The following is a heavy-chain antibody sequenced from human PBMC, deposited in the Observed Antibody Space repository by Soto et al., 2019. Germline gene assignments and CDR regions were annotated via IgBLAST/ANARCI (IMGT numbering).Heavy chain of an antibody. CDR1: GFSLSTSGVG. D-gene: IGHD3-3*01. V-gene: IGHV2-5*02. J-gene: IGHJ4*02. CDR3: AHSSAIFGVAIWDFDY. CDR2: IYWDDDK. Sequence: SGPTLVNPTQTLTLTCTFSGFSLSTSGVGVGWIRQPPGKALEWLALIYWDDDKRYSPSLKSRLTITKDTSKNQVVLTMTNMDPVDTTTYYCAHSSAIFGVAIWDFDYWGQGTLVTVSS.